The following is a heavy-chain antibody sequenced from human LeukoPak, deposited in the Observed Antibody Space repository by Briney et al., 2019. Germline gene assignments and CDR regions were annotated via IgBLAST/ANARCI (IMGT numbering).Heavy chain of an antibody. V-gene: IGHV4-39*07. J-gene: IGHJ4*02. D-gene: IGHD3-22*01. CDR3: ARVRWDSSGSQPY. CDR2: IYYSGST. Sequence: SETLSLTCTVSGGSVSSSSYYWGWIRQPPGKGLEWIGSIYYSGSTYYNPSLKSRVTISVDTSKNEFSLKLTSVTAADTAVYYCARVRWDSSGSQPYWGQGTLVTVSS. CDR1: GGSVSSSSYY.